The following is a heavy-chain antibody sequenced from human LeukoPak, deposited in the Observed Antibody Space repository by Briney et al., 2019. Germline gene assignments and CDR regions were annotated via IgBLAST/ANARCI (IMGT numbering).Heavy chain of an antibody. CDR1: GFTITTYA. Sequence: GGSLLLSCAASGFTITTYAMSWVRQAPGKGLECVSTISGSGVGAYYADSVKGRFTISRDNSKNTLYLQMNSLRAEDTAVYYCASDIAAAGGVDYWGQGTLVTVSS. J-gene: IGHJ4*02. CDR2: ISGSGVGA. CDR3: ASDIAAAGGVDY. D-gene: IGHD6-13*01. V-gene: IGHV3-23*01.